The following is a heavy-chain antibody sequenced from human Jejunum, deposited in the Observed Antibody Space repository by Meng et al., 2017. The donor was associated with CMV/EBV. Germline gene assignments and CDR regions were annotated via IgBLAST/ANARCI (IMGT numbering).Heavy chain of an antibody. Sequence: GFTFRAYSMNWVRQAPGKGLEWLSYISSSLNNVYYADSVKGRFTISRDNAKNSLFLQMDSLRPEDTAVYYCASLTHYDFWSGSNYWGQGALVTVSS. CDR1: GFTFRAYS. D-gene: IGHD3-3*01. CDR2: ISSSLNNV. CDR3: ASLTHYDFWSGSNY. V-gene: IGHV3-48*04. J-gene: IGHJ4*02.